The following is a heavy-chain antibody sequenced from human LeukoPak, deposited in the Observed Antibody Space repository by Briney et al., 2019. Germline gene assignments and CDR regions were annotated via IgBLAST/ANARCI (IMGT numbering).Heavy chain of an antibody. D-gene: IGHD3-10*01. V-gene: IGHV4-30-2*01. Sequence: SETLSLTCTVSGGSISSGGYYWSWVRQPPGKGLEWIGYIYHSGSTYYNPSLKSRATISVDRSKNQFSLKLSSVTAADTAVYYCARDSRGPWGQGTLVTVSS. CDR3: ARDSRGP. CDR2: IYHSGST. J-gene: IGHJ5*02. CDR1: GGSISSGGYY.